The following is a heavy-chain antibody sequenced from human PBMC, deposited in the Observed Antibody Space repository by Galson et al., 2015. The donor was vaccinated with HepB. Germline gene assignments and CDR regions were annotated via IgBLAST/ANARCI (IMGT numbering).Heavy chain of an antibody. Sequence: SVKVSCKVSGYTLTELSMHWVRQAPGKGLEWMGGFDPEDGETIYAQKFQGRVTMTEDTSTDTAYMELSSLRSEDTAVYYCATDRPSGSYRAGGFDPWGQGTLVTVSS. V-gene: IGHV1-24*01. J-gene: IGHJ5*02. D-gene: IGHD1-26*01. CDR1: GYTLTELS. CDR2: FDPEDGET. CDR3: ATDRPSGSYRAGGFDP.